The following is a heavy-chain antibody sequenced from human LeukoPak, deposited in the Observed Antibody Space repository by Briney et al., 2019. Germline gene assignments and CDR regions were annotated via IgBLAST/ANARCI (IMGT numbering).Heavy chain of an antibody. J-gene: IGHJ5*02. CDR1: GGSISSDY. D-gene: IGHD2-15*01. Sequence: PSETLSLTCTVSGGSISSDYWNWIRQPPGKGLEWIGYIHHSGTTSSNPSLKSRVTISIDTSKNQFSLNLNSVTAADTAIYYCARWPIHLGYCSGSLCHKWFDPWGQGTLVTVSS. CDR2: IHHSGTT. V-gene: IGHV4-59*08. CDR3: ARWPIHLGYCSGSLCHKWFDP.